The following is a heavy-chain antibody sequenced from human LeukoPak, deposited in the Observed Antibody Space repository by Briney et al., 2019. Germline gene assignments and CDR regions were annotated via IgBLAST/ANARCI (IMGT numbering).Heavy chain of an antibody. CDR1: GFTFSSYG. CDR3: ARDGSGFRGYCSSTSCSFNY. V-gene: IGHV3-30*04. D-gene: IGHD2-2*01. Sequence: GGSLRLSCAASGFTFSSYGMHWVRQTPGKGLEWVAVILYDGSNKYYADSVKGRFTISRDNSKNTLYLQMNRLRVEDTAVYYCARDGSGFRGYCSSTSCSFNYWGQGTLVTVSS. J-gene: IGHJ4*02. CDR2: ILYDGSNK.